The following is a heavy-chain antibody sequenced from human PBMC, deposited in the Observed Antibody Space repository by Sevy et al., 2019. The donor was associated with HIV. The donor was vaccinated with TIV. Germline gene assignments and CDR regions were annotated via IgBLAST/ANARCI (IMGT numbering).Heavy chain of an antibody. CDR2: IYSGGST. V-gene: IGHV3-53*01. CDR1: GFTVSSNY. CDR3: ARGGSLGYCSGGSCYLYWYFDL. J-gene: IGHJ2*01. Sequence: GGSLRLSCAASGFTVSSNYMSWVRQAPGKGLEWVSVIYSGGSTYYGDSVKGRFTISRDKSKNTLYLQMNSLRAEDTAVYYCARGGSLGYCSGGSCYLYWYFDLWGRGTLVTVSS. D-gene: IGHD2-15*01.